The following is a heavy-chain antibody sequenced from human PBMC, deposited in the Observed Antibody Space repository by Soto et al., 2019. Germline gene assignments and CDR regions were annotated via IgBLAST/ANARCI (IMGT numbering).Heavy chain of an antibody. CDR1: SGSIFTTNW. CDR2: IYHSGSP. V-gene: IGHV4-4*02. Sequence: QVQLQESDPGLVKPSGTLSLTCAASSGSIFTTNWWSWVRQSPGRGLQWIGDIYHSGSPKYNPSLKSRVSISIDKSKDRFFLNLTSVTAADTAVYYWARKPDVATAKVGGGYVFDVWGQGTMVTVSS. CDR3: ARKPDVATAKVGGGYVFDV. J-gene: IGHJ3*01. D-gene: IGHD3-16*01.